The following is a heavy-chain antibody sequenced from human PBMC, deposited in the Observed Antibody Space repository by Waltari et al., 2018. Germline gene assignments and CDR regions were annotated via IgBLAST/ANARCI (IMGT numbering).Heavy chain of an antibody. J-gene: IGHJ2*01. CDR1: GYSISSGYY. CDR2: IYHSGST. CDR3: ARDRRNYDFWSGYDPQVGYFDL. Sequence: QVQLQESGPGLVKPSETLSLTCTVSGYSISSGYYWGWIRQPPGQGLDWIGSIYHSGSTYYNPSLKSRVTISVDTSKNQFSLKLSSVTAADTAVYYCARDRRNYDFWSGYDPQVGYFDLWGRGTLVTVSS. V-gene: IGHV4-38-2*02. D-gene: IGHD3-3*01.